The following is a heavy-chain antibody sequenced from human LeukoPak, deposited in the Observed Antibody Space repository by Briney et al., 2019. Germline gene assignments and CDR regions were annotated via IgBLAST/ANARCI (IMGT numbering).Heavy chain of an antibody. CDR1: GYSISSGYY. J-gene: IGHJ4*02. D-gene: IGHD6-13*01. V-gene: IGHV4-38-2*02. CDR3: ARGYSSSVDY. Sequence: KTSETLSLTCTVSGYSISSGYYWGWIRQPPGKGLEWIGSIYHSGSTYYNPSLKSRVTISVDTSKNQFSLKLSSVTAADTAVYYCARGYSSSVDYWGQGALVTVSS. CDR2: IYHSGST.